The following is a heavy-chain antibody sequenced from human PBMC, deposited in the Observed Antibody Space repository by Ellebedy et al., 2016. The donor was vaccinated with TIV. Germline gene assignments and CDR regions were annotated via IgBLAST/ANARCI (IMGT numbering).Heavy chain of an antibody. V-gene: IGHV5-51*01. CDR3: ARFISWFDP. J-gene: IGHJ5*02. D-gene: IGHD3-10*01. Sequence: GESLKISCKASGYTFSNHWVVWVRQMPGKGLEWMGIVYPGDSETRYSPSFQGQVTISADKSISTAYLQWGTLQASYTAIYYCARFISWFDPWGQGTLVTVSS. CDR2: VYPGDSET. CDR1: GYTFSNHW.